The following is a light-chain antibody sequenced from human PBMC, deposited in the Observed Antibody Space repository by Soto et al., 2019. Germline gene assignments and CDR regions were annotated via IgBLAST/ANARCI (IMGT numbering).Light chain of an antibody. V-gene: IGLV1-44*01. CDR2: SYD. J-gene: IGLJ1*01. CDR1: SSNLGDNT. CDR3: AAWDASLDGYV. Sequence: QSVLTQPPSASGTPGQRVTISCSTSSSNLGDNTVNWYQQVPGTAPKLLIYSYDQLPSGVPDRFSGSKSGTSASLAISGLQSEDEADYYCAAWDASLDGYVFGTGTKLTVL.